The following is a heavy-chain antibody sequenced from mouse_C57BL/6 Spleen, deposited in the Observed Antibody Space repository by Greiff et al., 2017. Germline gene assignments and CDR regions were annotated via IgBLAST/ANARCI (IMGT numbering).Heavy chain of an antibody. CDR3: GRDGCGGFFDY. Sequence: EVKLVESEGGLVQPGSSMKLSCTASGFTFSDYYMAWVRQIPEKGLEWVANINYGGSSTYYLDSLKSRFTISRDNAKNTLYLQMSSLKSEDAATYYCGRDGCGGFFDYWGQGTTLTVSS. CDR1: GFTFSDYY. CDR2: INYGGSST. V-gene: IGHV5-16*01. J-gene: IGHJ2*01.